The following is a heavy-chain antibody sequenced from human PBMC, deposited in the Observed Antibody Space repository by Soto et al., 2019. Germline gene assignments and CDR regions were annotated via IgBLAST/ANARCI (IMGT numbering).Heavy chain of an antibody. CDR3: ARGSTYDILTGYKSPFDYFDY. CDR2: IYYSGST. V-gene: IGHV4-31*03. Sequence: SETLSLTCTVSGGSISSGGYYWSWNRQHPGKGLEWIGYIYYSGSTYYNPSLKSRVTISVDTSKNQFSLKLSSVTAADTAVYYCARGSTYDILTGYKSPFDYFDYWGQGTLVTVSS. D-gene: IGHD3-9*01. J-gene: IGHJ4*02. CDR1: GGSISSGGYY.